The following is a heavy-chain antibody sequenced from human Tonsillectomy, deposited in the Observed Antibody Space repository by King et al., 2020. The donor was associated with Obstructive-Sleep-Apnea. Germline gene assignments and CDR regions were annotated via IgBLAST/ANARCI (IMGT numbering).Heavy chain of an antibody. V-gene: IGHV5-51*01. J-gene: IGHJ6*02. CDR3: ARHKDSSSVAATGFYYGMDV. Sequence: VQLVESGAEIKKPGESLKISCKTSGYNFTNFWIAWVRQVPGRGLEWMGIIYPGDSDTRYSPSLQGQVTISADKSISPTYLQWSTLKASDTAVYYCARHKDSSSVAATGFYYGMDVWGQGTTVTVSS. D-gene: IGHD6-19*01. CDR2: IYPGDSDT. CDR1: GYNFTNFW.